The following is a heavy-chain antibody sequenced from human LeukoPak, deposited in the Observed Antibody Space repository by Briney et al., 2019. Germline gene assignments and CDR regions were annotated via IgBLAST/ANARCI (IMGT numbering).Heavy chain of an antibody. Sequence: ASVKVSCKASGYTFTNYGINWMRQAPGQGLEWMGWITSDTGNTKYAQKLQGRVTMTTDTSTSTAYMELRSLRSDDTAVYYCARNLAARHNWFDPWGQGTLVTVSS. CDR1: GYTFTNYG. CDR2: ITSDTGNT. CDR3: ARNLAARHNWFDP. J-gene: IGHJ5*02. V-gene: IGHV1-18*01. D-gene: IGHD6-6*01.